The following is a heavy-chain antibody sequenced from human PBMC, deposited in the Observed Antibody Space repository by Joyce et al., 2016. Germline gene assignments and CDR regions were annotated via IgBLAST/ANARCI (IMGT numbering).Heavy chain of an antibody. CDR3: ARSDPTYYYDSSGLVLVDY. CDR2: ISTYSGKT. V-gene: IGHV1-18*01. D-gene: IGHD3-22*01. J-gene: IGHJ4*02. CDR1: GYTFIGYG. Sequence: HVQLVQSGAEMKKPGASVKVSCQASGYTFIGYGITWVRQAPGQGLEWMGWISTYSGKTNSAQRLQGRGIMNTDTSTTTAYMELRSLRSDDTAVYFCARSDPTYYYDSSGLVLVDYWGQGTLVTVSS.